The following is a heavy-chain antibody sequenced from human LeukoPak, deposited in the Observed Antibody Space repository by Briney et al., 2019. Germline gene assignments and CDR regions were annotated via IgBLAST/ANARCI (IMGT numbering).Heavy chain of an antibody. Sequence: SETLSLTCTVSGGSISSGSFYWGWIRQPPGKGLEWIGSIYSSGRTYYNPSLKSRVTISVDTSKNQVSLKLRSVTAADTAVYYCARGDSGWYLGLGFDYWGQGTLVTVSS. CDR1: GGSISSGSFY. CDR2: IYSSGRT. D-gene: IGHD6-19*01. V-gene: IGHV4-39*07. CDR3: ARGDSGWYLGLGFDY. J-gene: IGHJ4*02.